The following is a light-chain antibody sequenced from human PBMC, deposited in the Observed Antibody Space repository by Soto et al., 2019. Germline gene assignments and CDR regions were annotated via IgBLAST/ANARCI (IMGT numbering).Light chain of an antibody. V-gene: IGLV3-21*04. CDR1: NIGSKS. Sequence: SYELTQPPSVSVATGETARITCGGNNIGSKSVHWYQQKPGQAPVMIIYYDSDRPSGIPERFSGSSSGNTATLTISRVEAGDEADYYCQVWDRTIDHPVFGGGTQLTVL. J-gene: IGLJ3*02. CDR2: YDS. CDR3: QVWDRTIDHPV.